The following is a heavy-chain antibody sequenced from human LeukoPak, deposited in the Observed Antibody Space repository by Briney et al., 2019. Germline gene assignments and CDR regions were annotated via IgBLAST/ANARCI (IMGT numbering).Heavy chain of an antibody. Sequence: PGRSLRLSCAASGFIFSSYAIHWVRQALGMGLVWVSRINGDGSTTSYADSVKGRFTISRDNAKNTLYLQMNSLRAEDTAVYYCTRGGSYPFDYWGQGTLVTVSS. CDR3: TRGGSYPFDY. V-gene: IGHV3-74*01. CDR2: INGDGSTT. J-gene: IGHJ4*02. D-gene: IGHD1-26*01. CDR1: GFIFSSYA.